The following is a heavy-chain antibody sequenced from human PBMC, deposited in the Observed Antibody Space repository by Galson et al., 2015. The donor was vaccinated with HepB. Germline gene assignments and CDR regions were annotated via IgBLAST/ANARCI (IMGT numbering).Heavy chain of an antibody. CDR2: ISSSSSYI. D-gene: IGHD2-21*02. CDR3: ARDQYCGGDWRGYYYYGMDV. V-gene: IGHV3-21*01. CDR1: GFTFSSYS. J-gene: IGHJ6*02. Sequence: SLRLSCAASGFTFSSYSMNWVRQAPGKGLEWVSSISSSSSYIYYADSVKGRFTISRDNAKNSLYLQMNSLRAEDTAVYYCARDQYCGGDWRGYYYYGMDVWGQGTTVTVSS.